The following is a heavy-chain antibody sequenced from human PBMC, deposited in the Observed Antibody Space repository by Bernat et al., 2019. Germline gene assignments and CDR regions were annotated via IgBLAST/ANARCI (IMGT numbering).Heavy chain of an antibody. D-gene: IGHD4-17*01. J-gene: IGHJ3*02. CDR2: IYYSGST. Sequence: QVQLQESGPGLVKPSQTLSLTCTVSGGSISSGDYYWSWIRQPPGKGLEWIGYIYYSGSTYYNPSLKSRVTISVDTSKNQFSLKLSSVTAADTAVYYCARASYGDYITLDAFDIWGQGTMVTVSS. V-gene: IGHV4-30-4*01. CDR3: ARASYGDYITLDAFDI. CDR1: GGSISSGDYY.